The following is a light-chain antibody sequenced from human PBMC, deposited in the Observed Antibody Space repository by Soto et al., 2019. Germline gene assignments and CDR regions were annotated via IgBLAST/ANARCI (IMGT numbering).Light chain of an antibody. CDR3: QQYGSSLPWT. J-gene: IGKJ1*01. Sequence: EIVLTQSPGTLSLSPGERATLSCRASQSVSSSYLAWYQQKPGQAPRLLIYGVSSRATGIPDRFSGSGSGTDFTLTISRLGPEDFAVYYCQQYGSSLPWTFGQGTKVEIK. V-gene: IGKV3-20*01. CDR1: QSVSSSY. CDR2: GVS.